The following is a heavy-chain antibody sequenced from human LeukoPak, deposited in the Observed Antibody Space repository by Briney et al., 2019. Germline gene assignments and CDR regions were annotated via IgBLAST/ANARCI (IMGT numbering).Heavy chain of an antibody. Sequence: GGSLRLSCAASGFTFSNSAMSWVRQAPGKGLEWVSTISGSGGSTYYADSVKGRFTISRDNSKNTLYLQMNSLRAEDTALYYCAKDIWGASTDYWGQGTLVTVSS. CDR1: GFTFSNSA. J-gene: IGHJ4*02. D-gene: IGHD3-16*01. V-gene: IGHV3-23*01. CDR2: ISGSGGST. CDR3: AKDIWGASTDY.